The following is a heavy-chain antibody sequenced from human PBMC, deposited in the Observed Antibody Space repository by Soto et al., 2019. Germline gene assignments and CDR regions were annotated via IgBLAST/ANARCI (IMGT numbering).Heavy chain of an antibody. CDR1: GGSISSGGYY. CDR3: ASSGGGNLDFDY. Sequence: SSETLSLTCTVSGGSISSGGYYWSWIRQHPGKGLEWIGYIYYSGSTYYNPSLKSRVTISVDTSKNQFSLKLSSVTAADTAVYYCASSGGGNLDFDYWGQGTLVTVSS. D-gene: IGHD2-15*01. CDR2: IYYSGST. V-gene: IGHV4-31*03. J-gene: IGHJ4*02.